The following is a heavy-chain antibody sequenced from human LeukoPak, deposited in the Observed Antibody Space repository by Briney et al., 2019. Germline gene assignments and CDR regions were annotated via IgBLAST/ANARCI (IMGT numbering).Heavy chain of an antibody. D-gene: IGHD6-19*01. V-gene: IGHV3-30*18. CDR1: GFTFSSYG. CDR3: AKDHSSGWDYFDY. J-gene: IGHJ4*02. CDR2: ISYDGSNK. Sequence: GGSLRLSCAASGFTFSSYGMHWVRQAPGKGLEWVAVISYDGSNKYYADSVKGRFTVSRDNSKNTLYLQMNSLRAEDTAVYYCAKDHSSGWDYFDYWGQGTLVTVSS.